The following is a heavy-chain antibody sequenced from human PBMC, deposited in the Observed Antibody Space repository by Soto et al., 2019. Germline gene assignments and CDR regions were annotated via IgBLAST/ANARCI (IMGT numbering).Heavy chain of an antibody. J-gene: IGHJ6*02. D-gene: IGHD1-7*01. CDR1: GYTFTSYG. CDR3: ARVITGTTFYYYYGMDV. V-gene: IGHV1-18*01. Sequence: QVQLVQSGAEVKKPGASVKVSCKASGYTFTSYGINWVRQGPGQGLEWMGWISAYNGNTNYAQKLQGRVTMTTDTSTSTAYMELRSLRSDDTAVYYCARVITGTTFYYYYGMDVWGQGTTVTVSS. CDR2: ISAYNGNT.